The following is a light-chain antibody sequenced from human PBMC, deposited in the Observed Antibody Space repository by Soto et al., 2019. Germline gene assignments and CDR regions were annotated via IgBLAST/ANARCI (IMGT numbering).Light chain of an antibody. J-gene: IGKJ5*01. CDR1: QSVSTY. Sequence: EIVMTQSPATLSVSPGERATLSCRASQSVSTYLAWYQQKPGQAPRLLIYDTSTRATGIPARFSGSGSGTDSPPPIRGLQSKDFEIFFCQKYNHWPLITLGKGTRLEIK. CDR2: DTS. V-gene: IGKV3-15*01. CDR3: QKYNHWPLIT.